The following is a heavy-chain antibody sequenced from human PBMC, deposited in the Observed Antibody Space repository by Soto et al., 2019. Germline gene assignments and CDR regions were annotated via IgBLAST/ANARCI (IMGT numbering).Heavy chain of an antibody. D-gene: IGHD6-25*01. V-gene: IGHV1-46*01. J-gene: IGHJ4*02. CDR2: INPSGGST. CDR1: GYTFTSYY. CDR3: ATVGVDLEQRDY. Sequence: ASVKVSCKASGYTFTSYYLHWVRQAPGQGLEWMGIINPSGGSTTYAQKFQGRVTMTRDTSTSTVYMELSGLRSEDTAMYYCATVGVDLEQRDYWGQGTLVTVSS.